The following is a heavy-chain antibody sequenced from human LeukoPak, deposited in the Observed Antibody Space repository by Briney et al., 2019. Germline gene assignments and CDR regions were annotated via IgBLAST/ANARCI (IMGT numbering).Heavy chain of an antibody. Sequence: EASVKVSCKASGYTFTNYDINWVRQATGQGLEWMGWMDPNNGNAGYAQKFQDKVTMTRDTSISTAYMELSSLRSEDTAIYYCARGAWYNSAYTALHYFDYWGQGTLVTVSS. V-gene: IGHV1-8*01. J-gene: IGHJ4*02. D-gene: IGHD6-19*01. CDR2: MDPNNGNA. CDR1: GYTFTNYD. CDR3: ARGAWYNSAYTALHYFDY.